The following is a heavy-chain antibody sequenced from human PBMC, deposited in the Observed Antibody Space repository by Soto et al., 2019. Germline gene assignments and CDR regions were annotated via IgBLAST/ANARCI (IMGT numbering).Heavy chain of an antibody. CDR3: ARDLAGVVVPAARTHGMDV. CDR2: INAGNGNT. V-gene: IGHV1-3*01. CDR1: GYTFTSYA. Sequence: GASVKVSCKASGYTFTSYAMHWVRQAPGQRLEWMGWINAGNGNTKYSQKFQGRVSITRDTSASTAYMELSSLRSEDTAVYYCARDLAGVVVPAARTHGMDVWGQGTTVTVSS. D-gene: IGHD2-2*01. J-gene: IGHJ6*02.